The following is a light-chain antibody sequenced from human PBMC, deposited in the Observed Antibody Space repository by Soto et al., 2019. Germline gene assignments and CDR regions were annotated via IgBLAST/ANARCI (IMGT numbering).Light chain of an antibody. CDR1: SRDVGSYNL. CDR3: CSYAGSSTSVV. Sequence: QSALTQPASVSGSPGQSITISCTGTSRDVGSYNLVSWYQQHPGKAPKLMIYEGSKRPSGVSNRFSGSKSGNTAALTISGLQAEDEADYYCCSYAGSSTSVVFGGGTKLTVL. V-gene: IGLV2-23*01. CDR2: EGS. J-gene: IGLJ2*01.